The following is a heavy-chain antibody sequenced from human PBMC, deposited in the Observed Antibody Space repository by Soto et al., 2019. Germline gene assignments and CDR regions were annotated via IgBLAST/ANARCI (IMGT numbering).Heavy chain of an antibody. J-gene: IGHJ3*02. V-gene: IGHV1-69*13. CDR2: IIPIFGTA. CDR3: ASPLTDYDILTGYYGAFDI. Sequence: SVKVSCKASGGTFSSYAISWVRQAPGQGLEWMGGIIPIFGTANYAQKFQGRVTITADESTSTAYMELSSLRSEDTAVYYCASPLTDYDILTGYYGAFDIWGQGTMVTVSS. D-gene: IGHD3-9*01. CDR1: GGTFSSYA.